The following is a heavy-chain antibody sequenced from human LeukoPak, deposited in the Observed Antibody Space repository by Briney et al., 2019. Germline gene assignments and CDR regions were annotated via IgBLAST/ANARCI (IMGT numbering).Heavy chain of an antibody. CDR2: ISCYNGNT. CDR1: GYTFSTYG. Sequence: ASVKVSCKASGYTFSTYGISWVRQAPGQGLEWMGWISCYNGNTNYAQKFQGRVSMTTDTSTSTAYMELRSLRYDDTAVYYCARDDVGAIDYWGQGTLVTVSS. V-gene: IGHV1-18*01. CDR3: ARDDVGAIDY. D-gene: IGHD1-26*01. J-gene: IGHJ4*02.